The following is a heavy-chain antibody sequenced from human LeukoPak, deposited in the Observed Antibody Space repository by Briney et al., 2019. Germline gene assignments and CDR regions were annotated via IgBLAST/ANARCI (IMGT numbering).Heavy chain of an antibody. CDR2: VYYSGSI. Sequence: TPETLSLTSTDSGGSISIYYWSCIRQPPGEGLGWIGYVYYSGSINYNPSLKSRVTISVVTSKSQFSLKLSSVTAEDTAVYYCARGEYGYYYGSGTYFDYWGQGTLVTVSS. CDR3: ARGEYGYYYGSGTYFDY. D-gene: IGHD3-10*01. CDR1: GGSISIYY. J-gene: IGHJ4*02. V-gene: IGHV4-59*01.